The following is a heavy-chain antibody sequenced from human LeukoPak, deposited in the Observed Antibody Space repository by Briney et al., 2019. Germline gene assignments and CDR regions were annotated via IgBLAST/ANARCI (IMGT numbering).Heavy chain of an antibody. CDR1: GFTFSSHA. D-gene: IGHD4-17*01. J-gene: IGHJ4*02. CDR3: ASPYRCTTVTHDYYFDY. CDR2: ISYDGSNK. V-gene: IGHV3-30-3*01. Sequence: PGGSLRLSCAASGFTFSSHAMHWVRQAPGKGLEGVAVISYDGSNKFYADSVKGRFPISRDNSKKTLYLQMKSLRAEDTAVYYCASPYRCTTVTHDYYFDYWGQGTLVTVSS.